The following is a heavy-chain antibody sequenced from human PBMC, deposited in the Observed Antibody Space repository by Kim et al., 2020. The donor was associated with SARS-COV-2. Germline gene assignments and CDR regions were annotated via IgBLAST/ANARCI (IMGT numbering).Heavy chain of an antibody. Sequence: SETLSLTCAVYGGSFSGYYWSWIRQPPGKGLEWIGEINHSGSTNYNPSLKSRVTISVDTSKNQFYLKLSSVTAADTAVSYCARLPAADLYYFDYWGQGTL. CDR2: INHSGST. V-gene: IGHV4-34*01. J-gene: IGHJ4*02. CDR3: ARLPAADLYYFDY. CDR1: GGSFSGYY. D-gene: IGHD2-2*01.